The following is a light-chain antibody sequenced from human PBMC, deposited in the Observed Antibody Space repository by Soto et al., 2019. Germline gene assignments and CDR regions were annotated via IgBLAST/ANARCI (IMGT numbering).Light chain of an antibody. V-gene: IGKV1-17*03. CDR2: AAS. CDR3: LQHSTYPIT. J-gene: IGKJ5*01. Sequence: DIQMSLSPSSMSASEEDRVTITCRASQGISNFLAWFQQKPGKVPKRLIYAASSLQSGVPSRFSGSGSGTEFTLTISSLQPEDFAIYYCLQHSTYPITSGQGTRLEIK. CDR1: QGISNF.